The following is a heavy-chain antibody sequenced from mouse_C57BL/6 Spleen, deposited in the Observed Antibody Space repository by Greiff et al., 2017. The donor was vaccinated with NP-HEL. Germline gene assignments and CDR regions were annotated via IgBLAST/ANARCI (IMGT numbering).Heavy chain of an antibody. J-gene: IGHJ3*01. CDR3: ARWSAWFAY. CDR2: INPSSGYT. Sequence: VMLVESGAELARPGASVKMSCKASGYTFTSYTMHWVKQRPGQGLEWIGYINPSSGYTKYNQKFKDKATLTADKSSSTAYMQLSSLTSEDSAVYYCARWSAWFAYWGQGTLVTVSA. V-gene: IGHV1-4*01. CDR1: GYTFTSYT.